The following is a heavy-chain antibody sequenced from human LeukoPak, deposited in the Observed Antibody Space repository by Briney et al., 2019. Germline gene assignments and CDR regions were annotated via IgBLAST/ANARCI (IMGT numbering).Heavy chain of an antibody. CDR3: ARGGGYSYGSFDY. CDR2: INRDGSST. J-gene: IGHJ4*02. D-gene: IGHD5-18*01. Sequence: PGGSLRLSCAASGFTFSSYEMNWVRQAPEKGLVWVSRINRDGSSTSYADSVKGRFTISRDNAKNTLYLQMNSLRAEDTAVYYCARGGGYSYGSFDYWGQGTLVTVSS. V-gene: IGHV3-74*01. CDR1: GFTFSSYE.